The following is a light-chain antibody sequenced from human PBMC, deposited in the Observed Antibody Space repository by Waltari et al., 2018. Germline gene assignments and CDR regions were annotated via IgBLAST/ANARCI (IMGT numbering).Light chain of an antibody. CDR3: QSFDIRLSGGVV. V-gene: IGLV1-40*01. Sequence: QSVLTQPPSMSGAPGQRVTISCTGSSSNIGAGHDVHWYQVFPGTAPKLLIYGNTTRPSGVPARFSGSKSDTSASLAIGGLQAEDEADYYCQSFDIRLSGGVVFGGGTKVTVL. J-gene: IGLJ3*02. CDR1: SSNIGAGHD. CDR2: GNT.